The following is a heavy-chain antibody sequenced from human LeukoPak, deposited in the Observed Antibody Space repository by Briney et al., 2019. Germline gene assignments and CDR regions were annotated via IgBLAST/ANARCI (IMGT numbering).Heavy chain of an antibody. CDR2: ISYDGSNK. V-gene: IGHV3-30-3*01. Sequence: GGSLRLSCAASGFTFSSYAMRWVRQAPGKGLEWVAVISYDGSNKYYADSVKGRFTISRDNSKNTLYLQMNSLRAEDTAVYYCARDFHDAFDIWGQGTMVTVSS. CDR3: ARDFHDAFDI. J-gene: IGHJ3*02. CDR1: GFTFSSYA.